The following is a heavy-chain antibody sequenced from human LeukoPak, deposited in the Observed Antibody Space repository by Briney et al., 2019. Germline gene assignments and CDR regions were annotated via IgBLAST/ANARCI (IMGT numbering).Heavy chain of an antibody. V-gene: IGHV3-23*01. CDR2: ISGSGDGT. J-gene: IGHJ5*02. CDR1: GFTFRSYA. CDR3: VRSAWPKNWFDP. Sequence: GGSLRLSCAGSGFTFRSYAMSWVRQSPVKGLEWVSAISGSGDGTYYADSVKARFTISRDNSKNTVYLEMSSLRAEDTAVYYCVRSAWPKNWFDPWGQGTLVTVSS.